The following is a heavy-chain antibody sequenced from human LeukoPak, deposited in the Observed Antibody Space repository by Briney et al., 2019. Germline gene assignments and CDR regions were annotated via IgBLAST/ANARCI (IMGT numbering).Heavy chain of an antibody. CDR2: ISGSGGST. CDR1: GFTFSSYA. D-gene: IGHD2-15*01. CDR3: ARDPCSGGSCYRNFDY. J-gene: IGHJ4*02. Sequence: PGGSLRLSCAASGFTFSSYAMSWVRQAPGKGLEWVSAISGSGGSTYYADSVKGRFTISRGNSKNTLYLQMNSLRAEDTAVYYCARDPCSGGSCYRNFDYWGQGTLVTVSS. V-gene: IGHV3-23*01.